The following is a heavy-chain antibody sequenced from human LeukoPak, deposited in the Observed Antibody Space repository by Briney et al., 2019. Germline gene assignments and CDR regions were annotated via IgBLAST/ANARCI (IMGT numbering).Heavy chain of an antibody. V-gene: IGHV3-21*01. J-gene: IGHJ6*03. CDR3: ARAPVECRDCYYYMDV. CDR1: GFTFSSYG. D-gene: IGHD3-3*01. CDR2: ISSSSSYI. Sequence: GGSLRLSCAASGFTFSSYGMHWVRQAPGKGLEWVSSISSSSSYIYYADSVKGRFTISRDNAKNSLYLQMNSLRAEDTAVYYCARAPVECRDCYYYMDVWGKGTTVTVSS.